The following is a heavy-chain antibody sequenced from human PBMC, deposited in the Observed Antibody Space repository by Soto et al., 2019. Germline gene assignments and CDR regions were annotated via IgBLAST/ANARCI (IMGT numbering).Heavy chain of an antibody. Sequence: GGSLRLSCAASGFTLSSYAVFWFRQAPGKGLEWVSSIGVNAGSTFYADSVKGRFTISRDNSRNTLYLQMNSLRAEDTAVYYCAKKVVPVTGSDWFDTWGQGTLVTVSS. CDR1: GFTLSSYA. CDR2: IGVNAGST. D-gene: IGHD4-4*01. J-gene: IGHJ5*02. CDR3: AKKVVPVTGSDWFDT. V-gene: IGHV3-23*01.